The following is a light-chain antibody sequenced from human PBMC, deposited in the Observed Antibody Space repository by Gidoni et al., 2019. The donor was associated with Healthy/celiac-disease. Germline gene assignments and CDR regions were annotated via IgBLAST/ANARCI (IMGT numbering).Light chain of an antibody. J-gene: IGLJ3*02. Sequence: QSALTQPASVSGSPGQSSTISCTGTSSDVGGYNYVSWYQQHPGKAPKLMISDVSNRPSGVSNRFSGSKSGNTASLTISGLQAEDEADYYCSSYTSSSTFGGGTKLTVL. CDR3: SSYTSSST. V-gene: IGLV2-14*01. CDR1: SSDVGGYNY. CDR2: DVS.